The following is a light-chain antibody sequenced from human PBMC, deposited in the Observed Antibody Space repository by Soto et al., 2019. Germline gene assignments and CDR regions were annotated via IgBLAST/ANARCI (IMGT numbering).Light chain of an antibody. J-gene: IGKJ1*01. Sequence: EIVLTQSPGTLSLSPGERATLSCRASQSVSSSYLAWYQQKPGQAPRLLSYGASSRATGIPDRFSGSGSGTDVTLTISRLEPEEFSLYYCHQYGSSTWTCGQGTKVEI. CDR3: HQYGSSTWT. V-gene: IGKV3-20*01. CDR1: QSVSSSY. CDR2: GAS.